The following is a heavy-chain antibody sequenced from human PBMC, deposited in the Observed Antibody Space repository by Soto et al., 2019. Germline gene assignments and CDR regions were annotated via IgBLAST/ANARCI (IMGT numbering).Heavy chain of an antibody. CDR3: ARDGDIVVVPAAIPYYGMDV. CDR2: ISAYNGNT. J-gene: IGHJ6*02. D-gene: IGHD2-2*01. Sequence: VASVKVSCKASGYTFTSYGISWVRQAPGQGLEWMGWISAYNGNTSYAQKLQGRVTMTTDTSTSTAYMELRSLRSDDTAVYYCARDGDIVVVPAAIPYYGMDVWGQGTTVTVSS. V-gene: IGHV1-18*01. CDR1: GYTFTSYG.